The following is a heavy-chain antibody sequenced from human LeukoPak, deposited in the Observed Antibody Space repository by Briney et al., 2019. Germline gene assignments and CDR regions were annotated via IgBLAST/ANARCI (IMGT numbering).Heavy chain of an antibody. J-gene: IGHJ5*02. CDR2: IYYSGST. V-gene: IGHV4-31*03. CDR1: GGSISSGGYY. CDR3: AKTALGFGSGSYYFWFDP. Sequence: SETLSLTCTVSGGSISSGGYYWSWIRQHPGKGLEWIGYIYYSGSTYYNPSLKSRVTISVDTSKNQFSLKLSSVTAADTAVYYCAKTALGFGSGSYYFWFDPWGQGTLVTVSS. D-gene: IGHD3-10*01.